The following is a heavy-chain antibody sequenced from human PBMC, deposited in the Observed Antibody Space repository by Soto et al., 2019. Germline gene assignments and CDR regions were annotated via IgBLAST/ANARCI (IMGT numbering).Heavy chain of an antibody. V-gene: IGHV4-59*01. CDR1: GGSITNYY. D-gene: IGHD3-3*01. CDR3: SRSRQPTSEWRGYYVIDP. Sequence: SETLSLTCAVSGGSITNYYGSWIRQPLGKGLEWIGYISYTGSTNYNPSLKSRVTISVDTSRNQFSLKLTSVTAADTAVYYCSRSRQPTSEWRGYYVIDPWGQGTLPTVS. J-gene: IGHJ5*02. CDR2: ISYTGST.